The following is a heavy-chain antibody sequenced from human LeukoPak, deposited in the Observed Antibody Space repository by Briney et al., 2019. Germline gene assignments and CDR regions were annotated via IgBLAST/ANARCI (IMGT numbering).Heavy chain of an antibody. CDR2: IYTSGST. Sequence: PSETLSLTCTVSGGSISSGSYYWSWIRQPAGKGLEWIGRIYTSGSTNYNPSLKSRVTISVDTSKNQFSLKLSSVTAADTAVYYCASETRPRNWGSSADAFDIWGQGTMVTVSS. V-gene: IGHV4-61*02. J-gene: IGHJ3*02. D-gene: IGHD7-27*01. CDR3: ASETRPRNWGSSADAFDI. CDR1: GGSISSGSYY.